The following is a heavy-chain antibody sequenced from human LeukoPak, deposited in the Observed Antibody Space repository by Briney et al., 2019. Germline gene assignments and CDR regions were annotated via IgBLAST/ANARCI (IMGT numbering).Heavy chain of an antibody. D-gene: IGHD2-2*01. CDR3: ARANIVVVPAAAGAYYYGMDV. CDR2: IIPILGIA. CDR1: GGTFSSYT. J-gene: IGHJ6*02. Sequence: ASVKVSCKASGGTFSSYTISWVRQAPGQGLEWMGRIIPILGIANYAQKFQGRVTITADKSTSTAYMELSSLRSEDTAVYYCARANIVVVPAAAGAYYYGMDVWGQGTMVTVSS. V-gene: IGHV1-69*02.